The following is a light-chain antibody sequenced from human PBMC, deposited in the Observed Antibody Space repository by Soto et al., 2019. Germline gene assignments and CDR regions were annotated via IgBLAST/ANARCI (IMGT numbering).Light chain of an antibody. CDR1: QDITKY. V-gene: IGKV1-33*01. CDR3: QQYDDLPLT. Sequence: DIQMTQSPSSLSASVGDRVTITCQASQDITKYLNWYQQKPGIAPKVLISDASNLKTRVPPRFSGSGSGTEFTLTISGLQPEDFATYYCQQYDDLPLTFGPGTQVEVK. CDR2: DAS. J-gene: IGKJ3*01.